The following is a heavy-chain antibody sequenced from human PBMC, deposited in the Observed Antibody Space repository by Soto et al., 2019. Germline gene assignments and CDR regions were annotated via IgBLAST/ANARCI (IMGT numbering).Heavy chain of an antibody. CDR1: GFTFSSYA. Sequence: PGGSLRLSCAASGFTFSSYAMHWVRQAPGKGLEWVAVISYDGSNKYYADSVKGRFTISRDNSKNTLYLQMNSLRAEDTAVYYCARGGYCSSTSCRARYYYYGMDVWGQGTTVTVSS. D-gene: IGHD2-2*01. J-gene: IGHJ6*02. V-gene: IGHV3-30-3*01. CDR3: ARGGYCSSTSCRARYYYYGMDV. CDR2: ISYDGSNK.